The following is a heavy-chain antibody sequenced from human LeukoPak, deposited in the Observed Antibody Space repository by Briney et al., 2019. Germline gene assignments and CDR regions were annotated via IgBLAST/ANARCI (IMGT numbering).Heavy chain of an antibody. D-gene: IGHD6-19*01. J-gene: IGHJ5*02. CDR2: ISGSGGST. CDR3: AKGRKQWLVRWFDP. CDR1: GFTFSGYA. V-gene: IGHV3-23*01. Sequence: GGSLRLSCAASGFTFSGYAMAWVRQTPGKGLEWVSAISGSGGSTYYADSVKGRFTISRDNSKNTLYLQMNSLRAEDTAVYYCAKGRKQWLVRWFDPWGQGTLVTVSS.